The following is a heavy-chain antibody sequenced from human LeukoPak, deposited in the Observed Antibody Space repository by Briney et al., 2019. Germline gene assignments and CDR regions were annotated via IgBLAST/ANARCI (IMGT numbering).Heavy chain of an antibody. J-gene: IGHJ4*02. Sequence: PGGSLRLSCAASGFTFSSYWMHWVRQAPGKGLVWVSRINTDGSSTSYADSVKGRFTISRDNAKNTLYLQMNSLRAEDTAVYYCASGYSSGSGHYFDYWGQGTLVTVSS. CDR3: ASGYSSGSGHYFDY. CDR2: INTDGSST. CDR1: GFTFSSYW. V-gene: IGHV3-74*01. D-gene: IGHD6-19*01.